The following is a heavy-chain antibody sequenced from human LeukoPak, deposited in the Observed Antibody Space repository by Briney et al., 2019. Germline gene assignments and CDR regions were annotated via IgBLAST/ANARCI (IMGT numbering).Heavy chain of an antibody. V-gene: IGHV3-11*01. D-gene: IGHD3-22*01. J-gene: IGHJ4*02. CDR1: GFTFSDYY. Sequence: GGSLRLSCAASGFTFSDYYMSWIRQAPGKGLEWVSYICDSGRTIYYADSEKGRFTISRDNAKNSVYLQMNNLGAEDTAVYYCARDRLGDYDHSGYYDKWGQGTLVTVSS. CDR3: ARDRLGDYDHSGYYDK. CDR2: ICDSGRTI.